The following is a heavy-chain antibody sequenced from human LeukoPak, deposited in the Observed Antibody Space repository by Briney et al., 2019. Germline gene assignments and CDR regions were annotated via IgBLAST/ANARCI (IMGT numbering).Heavy chain of an antibody. Sequence: SETLSLTCAVYGGSFSGYYWSWIRQHPGKGLEWIGYIYYSGSTYYNPSLKSRVTISVDTSKNQFSLKLSSVTAADTAVYYCARAWGYGSGSYRQRRHDYWGQGTLVTVSS. D-gene: IGHD3-10*01. V-gene: IGHV4-34*01. J-gene: IGHJ4*02. CDR2: IYYSGST. CDR3: ARAWGYGSGSYRQRRHDY. CDR1: GGSFSGYY.